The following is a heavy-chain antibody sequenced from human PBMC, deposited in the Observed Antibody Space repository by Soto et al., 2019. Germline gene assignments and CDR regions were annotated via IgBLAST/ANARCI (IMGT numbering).Heavy chain of an antibody. V-gene: IGHV6-1*01. Sequence: SQTLSLTCAISGDSVSSNSAAWNWIRQSPSRGLEWLGRTYYRSKWYNDYAVSVKSRITINPDTSKNQFSLQLNSVTPEDTAVYYCARAPPSLHSSSWYSGAFDIWGQGTMVTVSS. CDR3: ARAPPSLHSSSWYSGAFDI. CDR1: GDSVSSNSAA. J-gene: IGHJ3*02. D-gene: IGHD6-13*01. CDR2: TYYRSKWYN.